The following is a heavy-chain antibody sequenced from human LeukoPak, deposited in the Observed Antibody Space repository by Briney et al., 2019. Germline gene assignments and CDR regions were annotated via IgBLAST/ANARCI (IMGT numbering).Heavy chain of an antibody. CDR2: IGPYNGNT. Sequence: GASVKVSCKASGYTFISYGISWVRQAPGQGLEWMGWIGPYNGNTNYAQNLQGRVTMTTDTSTSTAYMELGSLGSDDTAVYYCARDQDSLVRGVIGYWGQGTLVTVSS. D-gene: IGHD3-10*01. J-gene: IGHJ4*02. CDR1: GYTFISYG. CDR3: ARDQDSLVRGVIGY. V-gene: IGHV1-18*01.